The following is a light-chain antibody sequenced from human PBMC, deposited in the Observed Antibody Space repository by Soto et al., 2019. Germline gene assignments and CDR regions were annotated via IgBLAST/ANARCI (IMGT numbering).Light chain of an antibody. CDR3: QIWSTDIRV. V-gene: IGLV4-69*01. Sequence: QSVLTQPPSASASLGASVKLTCTLSSGHNSYAIAWHQQQPEKGPRYLMKLNSDGSHSKGDGIPDRFSGSSSGAERYLPISSLQSEDEADYYCQIWSTDIRVFGGGTKLTVL. CDR1: SGHNSYA. J-gene: IGLJ3*02. CDR2: LNSDGSH.